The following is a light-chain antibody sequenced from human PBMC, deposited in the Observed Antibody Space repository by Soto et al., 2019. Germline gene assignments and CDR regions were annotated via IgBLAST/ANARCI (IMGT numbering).Light chain of an antibody. CDR2: DAS. CDR3: QQYDNSPLT. J-gene: IGKJ4*01. Sequence: EVVMTQSPDTLSLSPGAGATLSCRASQSVSSSYLVWYQQKPGQAPRLLIYDASTRATGIPDRFSGSGSGTDFTLTISRLEPEDFAVYYCQQYDNSPLTFGGGTKVDIK. CDR1: QSVSSSY. V-gene: IGKV3-20*01.